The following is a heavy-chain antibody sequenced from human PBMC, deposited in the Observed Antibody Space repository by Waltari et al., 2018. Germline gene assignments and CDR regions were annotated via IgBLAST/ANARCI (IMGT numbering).Heavy chain of an antibody. CDR1: GDSITSNSFY. CDR3: AREVTKVELGRRLPHFFDS. Sequence: QLQLQASGPGLVKPSQTLSLTCTVSGDSITSNSFYWNWLRQTAGKGLEWIGRFYSSEYINYNPSLKSRVTISRDTSKKQFFLKLTSVTAADTAFYYCAREVTKVELGRRLPHFFDSWGQGTLVTVSS. CDR2: FYSSEYI. V-gene: IGHV4-61*02. J-gene: IGHJ4*02. D-gene: IGHD7-27*01.